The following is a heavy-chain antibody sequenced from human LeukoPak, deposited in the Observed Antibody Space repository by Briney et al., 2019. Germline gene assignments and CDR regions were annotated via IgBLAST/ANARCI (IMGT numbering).Heavy chain of an antibody. J-gene: IGHJ4*02. D-gene: IGHD1-20*01. CDR2: YI. V-gene: IGHV3-21*01. CDR3: ARDNWIEAHYFDY. Sequence: YIYYADSVKGRFTVSRDNARKSLFLQMNSLRAEDTAVYYCARDNWIEAHYFDYWGQGTLVTVSS.